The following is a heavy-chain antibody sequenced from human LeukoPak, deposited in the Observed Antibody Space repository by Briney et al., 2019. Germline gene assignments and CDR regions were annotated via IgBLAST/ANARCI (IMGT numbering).Heavy chain of an antibody. Sequence: GGSLRLSCAASGFTFSSYAMSWVRQAPGKGLEWVSAISGSGGSTYYADSAKGRFTISRDSSKNTLYLQMNSLRAEDTAVYYCARGSGYFLDFDYWGQGTLVTVSS. J-gene: IGHJ4*02. V-gene: IGHV3-23*01. CDR2: ISGSGGST. CDR3: ARGSGYFLDFDY. CDR1: GFTFSSYA. D-gene: IGHD3-22*01.